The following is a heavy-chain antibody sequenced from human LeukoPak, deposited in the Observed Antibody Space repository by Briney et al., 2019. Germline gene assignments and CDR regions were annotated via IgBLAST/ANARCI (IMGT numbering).Heavy chain of an antibody. V-gene: IGHV4-34*01. Sequence: PSETLSLTCAVYGASFNNHYWSWVRQPPGQGLEWLGEVDHSGNINYNPSLKSRVTISVDTSKNQFSLKLSSVTAADTAVYYCARHLGSPGYGPVHYWGQGTLVTVSS. J-gene: IGHJ4*02. CDR1: GASFNNHY. CDR3: ARHLGSPGYGPVHY. D-gene: IGHD3-10*01. CDR2: VDHSGNI.